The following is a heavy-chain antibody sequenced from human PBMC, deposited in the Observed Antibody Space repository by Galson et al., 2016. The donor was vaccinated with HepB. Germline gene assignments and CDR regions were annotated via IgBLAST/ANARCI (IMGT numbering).Heavy chain of an antibody. CDR1: GYTFTDYY. D-gene: IGHD6-13*01. V-gene: IGHV1-2*02. J-gene: IGHJ6*04. CDR3: ARPVYHSSPTYYYYYGLDV. Sequence: QSGAEVKKPGESLKISCKASGYTFTDYYTHWVRQAPGQGLEWMGWINPISGGTNYAQKFRGRVTMTRDTSTSTAYMELRRLTSDDTAVFYCARPVYHSSPTYYYYYGLDVWGKGTAVTVSS. CDR2: INPISGGT.